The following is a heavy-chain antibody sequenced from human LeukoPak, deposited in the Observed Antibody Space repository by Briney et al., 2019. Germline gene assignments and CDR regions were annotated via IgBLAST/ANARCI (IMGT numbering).Heavy chain of an antibody. V-gene: IGHV3-30*02. CDR2: LRFDGTIK. CDR3: ANPKNPE. Sequence: GGSLRLSCAASGFTFSTYDMHWVRQAPGKGLEWVAFLRFDGTIKYYADSVKGRFTISRDNSKNTLFLQMNSLRAEDTAVYYCANPKNPEWGQGTLVTVSS. CDR1: GFTFSTYD. J-gene: IGHJ4*02.